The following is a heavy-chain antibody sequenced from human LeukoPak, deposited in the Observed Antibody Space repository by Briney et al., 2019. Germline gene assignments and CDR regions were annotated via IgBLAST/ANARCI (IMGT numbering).Heavy chain of an antibody. CDR1: GGTFSSYA. D-gene: IGHD2-2*01. CDR3: ARDGDCSSTSCYARWFDP. Sequence: SVKVSCKASGGTFSSYAISWVRQAPGQGLEWMGGIIPIFGTANYAQKFQGRVTITTDESTSTAYMELSSLRSEDTAVYYCARDGDCSSTSCYARWFDPWGQGTLVTVSP. J-gene: IGHJ5*02. V-gene: IGHV1-69*05. CDR2: IIPIFGTA.